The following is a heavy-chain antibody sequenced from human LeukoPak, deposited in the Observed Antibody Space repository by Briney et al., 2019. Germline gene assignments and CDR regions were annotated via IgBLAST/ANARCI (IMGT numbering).Heavy chain of an antibody. J-gene: IGHJ4*02. V-gene: IGHV4-61*02. D-gene: IGHD5-12*01. Sequence: SQTLSLTCTVSGGSISSGSYYWSWIRQPAGKGLEWIGRIYTSGSTNYNPSLKSRVTISVDTSKNQFSLKLGSVTAADTAVYYCARTGLRFDYWGQGTLVTVSS. CDR3: ARTGLRFDY. CDR1: GGSISSGSYY. CDR2: IYTSGST.